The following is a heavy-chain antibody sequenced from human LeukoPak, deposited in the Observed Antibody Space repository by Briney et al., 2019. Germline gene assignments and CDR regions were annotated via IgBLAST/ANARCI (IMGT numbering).Heavy chain of an antibody. CDR2: ITSSSDI. CDR3: ARDLYYFDNSGPTLDDY. D-gene: IGHD3-22*01. Sequence: PGGSLRLSCAASGFTFSSYNMNWVRQAPGKGLEWVSSITSSSDIYYTDSVKGRFTISRDNAKNSLYLQMNSLRAEDTAVYYCARDLYYFDNSGPTLDDYWGQGTLVTVSS. V-gene: IGHV3-21*01. CDR1: GFTFSSYN. J-gene: IGHJ4*02.